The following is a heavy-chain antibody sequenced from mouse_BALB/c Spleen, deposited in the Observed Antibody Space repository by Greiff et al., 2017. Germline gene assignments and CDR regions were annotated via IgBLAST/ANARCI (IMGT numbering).Heavy chain of an antibody. D-gene: IGHD2-4*01. J-gene: IGHJ4*01. Sequence: VQLQQSGAELVKPGASVKLSCKASGYTFTSYWMHWVKQRPGQGLEWIGEINPSNGRTNYNEKFKSKATLTVDKSSSTAYMQLSSLTSEDSAVYYCARSSFYYDYDDYAMDYWGQGTSVTVSS. CDR1: GYTFTSYW. CDR3: ARSSFYYDYDDYAMDY. CDR2: INPSNGRT. V-gene: IGHV1S81*02.